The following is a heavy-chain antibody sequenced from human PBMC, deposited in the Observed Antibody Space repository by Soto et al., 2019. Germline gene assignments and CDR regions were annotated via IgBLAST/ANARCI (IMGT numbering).Heavy chain of an antibody. CDR2: ISAYNGNT. D-gene: IGHD6-13*01. CDR3: VRATYYSSSWYAWFDP. CDR1: GYTFTSYG. J-gene: IGHJ5*02. Sequence: VQLVQSGAEVKKPGASVKVSCKASGYTFTSYGISWVRQAPGQGLEWMGWISAYNGNTNYAQKLQGRVTMTTDTSTSTAFMELRSLRSDETAVYYCVRATYYSSSWYAWFDPWGQGTLVTVSS. V-gene: IGHV1-18*01.